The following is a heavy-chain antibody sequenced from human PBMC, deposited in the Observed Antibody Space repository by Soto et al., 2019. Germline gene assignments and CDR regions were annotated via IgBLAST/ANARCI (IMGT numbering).Heavy chain of an antibody. V-gene: IGHV3-48*03. CDR1: GFAFGFYE. J-gene: IGHJ6*02. CDR2: ISTGGDAT. D-gene: IGHD4-17*01. CDR3: VRDGYGDPYYYYGMDV. Sequence: LRLSCAASGFAFGFYEMNWVRQAPGKGLEWISYISTGGDATYYADSVKGRFTISRDNARNSLYVQMNSLRAEDTAVYYCVRDGYGDPYYYYGMDVWGQGTTVTVSS.